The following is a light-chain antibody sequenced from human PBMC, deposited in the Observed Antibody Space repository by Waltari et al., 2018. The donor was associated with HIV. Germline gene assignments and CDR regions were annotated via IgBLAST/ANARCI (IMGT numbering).Light chain of an antibody. CDR3: QSWGGGSWV. J-gene: IGLJ3*02. CDR1: FGNNNYA. Sequence: QLVLTQSPYASASLGASVKHTCSQGFGNNNYAITWHQQQPAKRHRFLMKLNSDGSHTKGDGIPDRFSGSSAGTGRYLTISSLQSEDEADYYCQSWGGGSWVFGGGTKLTVL. V-gene: IGLV4-69*01. CDR2: LNSDGSH.